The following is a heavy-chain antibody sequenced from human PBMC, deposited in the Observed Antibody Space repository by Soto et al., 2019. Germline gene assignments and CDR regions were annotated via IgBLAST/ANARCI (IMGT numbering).Heavy chain of an antibody. D-gene: IGHD3-22*01. J-gene: IGHJ4*02. CDR3: ARVFPGGYYSNFDY. V-gene: IGHV4-4*02. CDR1: GGSISSSNW. Sequence: SETLSLTCAVSGGSISSSNWWSWVRQPPGKGLEWIGEIYHSGSTNYNPSLKSRVTISVDKSKNQFSLKLSSVTAADTAVYYCARVFPGGYYSNFDYWGQGTLVTVSS. CDR2: IYHSGST.